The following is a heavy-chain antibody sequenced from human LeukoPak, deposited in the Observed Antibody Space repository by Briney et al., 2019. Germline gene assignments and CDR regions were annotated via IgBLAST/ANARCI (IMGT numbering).Heavy chain of an antibody. V-gene: IGHV4-61*02. CDR1: GGSISSGSYY. J-gene: IGHJ4*02. D-gene: IGHD5-18*01. CDR2: IYTSGST. Sequence: PSETLSLTCTVSGGSISSGSYYWSWIRQPAGKGLEWIGRIYTSGSTNYNPSLKSRVTISVDTSKNQFSLKLSSVTAADTAVYYCARLGLMNTAMVNGYWGQGTLVTVSS. CDR3: ARLGLMNTAMVNGY.